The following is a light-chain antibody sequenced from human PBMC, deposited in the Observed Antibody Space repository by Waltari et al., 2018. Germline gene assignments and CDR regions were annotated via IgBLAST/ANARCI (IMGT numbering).Light chain of an antibody. CDR1: QSISTY. CDR3: QQRSNWWT. J-gene: IGKJ1*01. V-gene: IGKV3-11*01. CDR2: DAS. Sequence: EIVLTQSPDTLSLSPGERATLSCRASQSISTYLAWYQQRPVQAPRVLLSDASNRATGIPARFSGSGSGTDFTLTSSSLEPEDFAVYYCQQRSNWWTFGQGTKVEIK.